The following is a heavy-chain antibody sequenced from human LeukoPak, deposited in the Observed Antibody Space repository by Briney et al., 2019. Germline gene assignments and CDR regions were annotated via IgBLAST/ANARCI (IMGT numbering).Heavy chain of an antibody. CDR3: ARAQPPEFSSSWYSEYNWFDP. CDR2: IKQDGSEK. Sequence: GGSLRLSCAASGLTFNTYTLNWVRQAPGKGLEWVANIKQDGSEKYYVDSVKGRFTISRDNAKNSLYLQMNSLRAEDTAVYYCARAQPPEFSSSWYSEYNWFDPWGQGTLVTVSS. V-gene: IGHV3-7*01. J-gene: IGHJ5*02. CDR1: GLTFNTYT. D-gene: IGHD6-13*01.